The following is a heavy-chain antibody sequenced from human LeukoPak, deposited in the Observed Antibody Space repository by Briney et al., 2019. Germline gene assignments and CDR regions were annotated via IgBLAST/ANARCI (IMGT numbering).Heavy chain of an antibody. CDR1: GGSISSSPYY. CDR3: ARDSAMGAASFDY. J-gene: IGHJ4*02. CDR2: IYYSGST. V-gene: IGHV4-39*07. D-gene: IGHD2-15*01. Sequence: SETLSLTCAVSGGSISSSPYYWGWDRQPPGKGLEWIGIIYYSGSTYYNPSLKNRVTISLDTTKNHFSLQLTSVTAADTAVYYCARDSAMGAASFDYWGQGTLVTVSS.